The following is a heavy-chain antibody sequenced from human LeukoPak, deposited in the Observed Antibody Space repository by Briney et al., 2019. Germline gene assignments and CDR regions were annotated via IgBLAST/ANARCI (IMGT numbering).Heavy chain of an antibody. D-gene: IGHD3-22*01. Sequence: SETLSLTCTVSGGSINSYYWSWIRQPPGTGLEWIGYIHYSGSTNYNPSLKSRVTISVDTSKNQFSLKLSSVTVADTAVYYCARVRDRSGYFYDFDYWGQGTLVTVSS. CDR3: ARVRDRSGYFYDFDY. CDR1: GGSINSYY. J-gene: IGHJ4*02. CDR2: IHYSGST. V-gene: IGHV4-59*01.